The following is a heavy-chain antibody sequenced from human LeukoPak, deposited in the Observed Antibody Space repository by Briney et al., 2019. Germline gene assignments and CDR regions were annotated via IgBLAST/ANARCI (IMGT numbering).Heavy chain of an antibody. CDR1: GLTFSTYX. CDR2: IGSTSGIM. V-gene: IGHV3-48*02. Sequence: GGSLRLSCVASGLTFSTYXXXXXRQAPGXXLEWVSYIGSTSGIMXXADSVKGRFXXXRDNAENSVYLQMNSLRDEDTAVYYCARAEVGATDWGQGTLVTVSS. D-gene: IGHD1-26*01. J-gene: IGHJ4*02. CDR3: ARAEVGATD.